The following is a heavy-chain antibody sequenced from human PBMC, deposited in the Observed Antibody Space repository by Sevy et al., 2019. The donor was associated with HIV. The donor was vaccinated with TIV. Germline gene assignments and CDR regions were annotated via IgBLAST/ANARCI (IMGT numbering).Heavy chain of an antibody. CDR2: ISASGSST. CDR1: GFTFSNYA. Sequence: GGSLRLSCAASGFTFSNYAMNWVRQAPGKGLEWVSAISASGSSTYYTDSVKGRFTIFRDDSKNSLFLQLNSLRAEDTAIYYCARKYDSSGYFDYWGQGTLVTVSS. J-gene: IGHJ4*02. CDR3: ARKYDSSGYFDY. V-gene: IGHV3-23*01. D-gene: IGHD3-22*01.